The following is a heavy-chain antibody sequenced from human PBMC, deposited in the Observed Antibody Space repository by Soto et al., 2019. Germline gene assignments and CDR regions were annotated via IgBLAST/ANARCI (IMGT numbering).Heavy chain of an antibody. CDR2: IKRKIDGEAT. J-gene: IGHJ6*02. D-gene: IGHD2-15*01. CDR1: GFSFSNAW. CDR3: TTGSVEGV. V-gene: IGHV3-15*07. Sequence: VQLVESGGGLVQPGGSLRLSCAASGFSFSNAWMNWVRQAPGKGLEWVGRIKRKIDGEATDYAAPVKGRFTVLRDDSKSALYLQMNSLKGDDTAVYYCTTGSVEGVWGQGTTVTVS.